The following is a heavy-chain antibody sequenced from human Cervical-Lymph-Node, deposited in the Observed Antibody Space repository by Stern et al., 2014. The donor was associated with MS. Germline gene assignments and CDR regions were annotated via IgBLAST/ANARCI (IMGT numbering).Heavy chain of an antibody. J-gene: IGHJ3*02. CDR2: TIQSGPP. Sequence: VQLVESGSGLVKPSQTLSLTCAVSGGSISSGGYSWSWIRQPPGKGLEWIGYTIQSGPPYYTPSLKSRVTISVDRPKTQFSLKLSSVTAADTAVYYCARSSTVTPNAFDIWGQGTMVTVSS. D-gene: IGHD4-17*01. CDR3: ARSSTVTPNAFDI. V-gene: IGHV4-30-2*01. CDR1: GGSISSGGYS.